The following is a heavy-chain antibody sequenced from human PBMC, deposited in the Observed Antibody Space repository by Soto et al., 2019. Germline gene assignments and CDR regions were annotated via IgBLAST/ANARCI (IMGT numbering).Heavy chain of an antibody. Sequence: GGSLRLSCAASGFTFSIFSMSWVRQAPGKGLEWISYVNAAANDIYYTDSVRGRFTISRDNAKNSLYLQMNSLRDDDTAVYYCVRDRMWEQWLGPHDAFEIWGQGIMVTVSS. CDR3: VRDRMWEQWLGPHDAFEI. D-gene: IGHD6-19*01. CDR2: VNAAANDI. V-gene: IGHV3-48*02. CDR1: GFTFSIFS. J-gene: IGHJ3*02.